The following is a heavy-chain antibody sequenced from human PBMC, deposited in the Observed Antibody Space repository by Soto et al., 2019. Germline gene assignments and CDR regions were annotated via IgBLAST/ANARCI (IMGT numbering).Heavy chain of an antibody. V-gene: IGHV3-15*07. CDR1: GFTFSNAW. J-gene: IGHJ6*02. D-gene: IGHD3-9*01. Sequence: GGSLRLSCAASGFTFSNAWMNWVRQAPGKGLEWVGRIKSKTDGGTTDYAAPVKGRFTISRDDSKNTLYLQMSSLKTEDTAVYYCTTDLFYDILTGPYYYGMDVWGQGTTVTVSS. CDR2: IKSKTDGGTT. CDR3: TTDLFYDILTGPYYYGMDV.